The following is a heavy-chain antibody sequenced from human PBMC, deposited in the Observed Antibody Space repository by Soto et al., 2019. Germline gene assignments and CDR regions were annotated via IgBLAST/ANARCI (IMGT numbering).Heavy chain of an antibody. J-gene: IGHJ6*02. CDR3: VKPPVITASYYYYDMDV. D-gene: IGHD4-4*01. CDR1: GFTFSSYW. Sequence: PGGSLRLSCAASGFTFSSYWMHWVRQAPGKGLVWVSRINSDGSSTSYADSVKGRFTISRGNAKNTLYLQMNSLRAEDTAVYYCVKPPVITASYYYYDMDVWGQGTTVTVSS. V-gene: IGHV3-74*01. CDR2: INSDGSST.